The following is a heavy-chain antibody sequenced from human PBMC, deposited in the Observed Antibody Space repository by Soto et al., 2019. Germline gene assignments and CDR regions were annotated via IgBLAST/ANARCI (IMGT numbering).Heavy chain of an antibody. CDR1: GFNFGGYA. CDR2: IRGKAYGGTT. Sequence: GGSLRLSCTTSGFNFGGYAMTWFRHAPGKGLEWLGFIRGKAYGGTTEYAASVRGRFTISRDDSKSIAYLQMASLKTEDTPIYYSCRGVYTPYATSPHSFDYWGQGTRVTAAS. D-gene: IGHD6-6*01. V-gene: IGHV3-49*03. CDR3: CRGVYTPYATSPHSFDY. J-gene: IGHJ4*02.